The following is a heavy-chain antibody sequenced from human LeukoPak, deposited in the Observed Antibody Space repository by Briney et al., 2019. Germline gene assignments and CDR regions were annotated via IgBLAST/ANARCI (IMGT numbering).Heavy chain of an antibody. CDR3: ARDPHFSYDSSGYYGVY. CDR2: ISYDGSNK. Sequence: GGSLRLSCAASGFTFSSYAMHWVRQAPGKGLEWVAVISYDGSNKYYADSVKGRFTISRDNSRNTLYLQMNSLRAEDTAVYYCARDPHFSYDSSGYYGVYWGQGTLVTVSS. J-gene: IGHJ4*02. V-gene: IGHV3-30-3*01. CDR1: GFTFSSYA. D-gene: IGHD3-22*01.